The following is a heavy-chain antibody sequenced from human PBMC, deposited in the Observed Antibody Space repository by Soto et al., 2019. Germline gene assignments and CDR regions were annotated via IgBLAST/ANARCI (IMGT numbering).Heavy chain of an antibody. D-gene: IGHD3-3*01. V-gene: IGHV4-39*07. CDR1: GWSIRKSSYY. CDR2: IYYSGTT. J-gene: IGHJ6*02. Sequence: LENLSLTCTVSGWSIRKSSYYWGWIRQPPRKGLEWIGRIYYSGTTFYNPSLKSRGTISLDTAKNHFSLKLSSVTAADTAVYYCARAQGGATYYYFWSVYYTGTPSYYYYGMDVWGQGTTVTVSS. CDR3: ARAQGGATYYYFWSVYYTGTPSYYYYGMDV.